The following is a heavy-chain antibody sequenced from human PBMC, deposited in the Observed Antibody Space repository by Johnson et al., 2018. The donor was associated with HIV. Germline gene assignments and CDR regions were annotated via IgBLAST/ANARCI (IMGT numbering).Heavy chain of an antibody. CDR3: ASKIVVVPGGVGTFDI. J-gene: IGHJ3*02. CDR1: GFTFSSYG. CDR2: IRYDGRNK. V-gene: IGHV3-30*02. D-gene: IGHD3-22*01. Sequence: QVQLVESGGGVVQPGGSLRLSCAASGFTFSSYGMHWVRQAPGTGLQWVAFIRYDGRNKYYADSVKGRFNISRDNSKNTLFLHMSDLRPEDTAVYYCASKIVVVPGGVGTFDIWGQGTMVTVSS.